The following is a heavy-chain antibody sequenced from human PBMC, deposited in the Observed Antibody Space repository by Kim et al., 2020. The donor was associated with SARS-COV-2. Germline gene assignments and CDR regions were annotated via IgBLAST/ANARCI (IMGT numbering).Heavy chain of an antibody. CDR2: ISFHGREQ. J-gene: IGHJ4*02. CDR3: AKDIRVASIDY. CDR1: GFSFSTHG. V-gene: IGHV3-30*18. Sequence: GGSLRLSCLASGFSFSTHGMHWVRQTPAKGLEWVAVISFHGREQYYADSVRGRFTISRDNSNKTLYLQMNSLRSEDTAVYYCAKDIRVASIDYWGQGTLV. D-gene: IGHD2-15*01.